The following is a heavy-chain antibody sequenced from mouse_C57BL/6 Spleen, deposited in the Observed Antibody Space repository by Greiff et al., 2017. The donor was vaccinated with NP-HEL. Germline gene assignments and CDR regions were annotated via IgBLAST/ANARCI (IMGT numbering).Heavy chain of an antibody. D-gene: IGHD2-4*01. V-gene: IGHV1-18*01. J-gene: IGHJ1*03. Sequence: EVKLQESGPELVKPGASVKIPCKASGYTFTDYNMDWVKQSHGKSLEWIGDINPNNGGTIYNQKFKGKATLTVDKSSSTAYMELRSLTSEDTAVYYCARSGGLRRKSYWYFDVWGTGTTVTVSS. CDR1: GYTFTDYN. CDR3: ARSGGLRRKSYWYFDV. CDR2: INPNNGGT.